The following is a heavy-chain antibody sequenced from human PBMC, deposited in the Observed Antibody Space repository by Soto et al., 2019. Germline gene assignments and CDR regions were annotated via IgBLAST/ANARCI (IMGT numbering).Heavy chain of an antibody. J-gene: IGHJ4*02. CDR1: GFTFSSYA. Sequence: LRLSCAASGFTFSSYAKSWVRQAPGKGLEWVSAISGSGGSTYYADSVKGRFTISRDNSKNTLYLQMNSLRAEDTAVYYCAKDPLVVVTATPDRNFDYWGQGTLVTV. D-gene: IGHD2-21*02. V-gene: IGHV3-23*01. CDR2: ISGSGGST. CDR3: AKDPLVVVTATPDRNFDY.